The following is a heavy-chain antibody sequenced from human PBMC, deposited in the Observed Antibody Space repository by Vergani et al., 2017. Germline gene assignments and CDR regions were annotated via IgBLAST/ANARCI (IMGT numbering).Heavy chain of an antibody. V-gene: IGHV4-4*02. D-gene: IGHD5-12*01. J-gene: IGHJ4*02. CDR1: GGPISSTNW. Sequence: QVQLQESGPGLVKPSGTLSLTCAVSGGPISSTNWWSWVRQAPGKGLEWIGEIYHSGNTNYNPSLKSRVTISVDTSKNQFSLKLSSVTAADTAVYYCASYGEYSGYDFVYWGQGTLVTVSS. CDR2: IYHSGNT. CDR3: ASYGEYSGYDFVY.